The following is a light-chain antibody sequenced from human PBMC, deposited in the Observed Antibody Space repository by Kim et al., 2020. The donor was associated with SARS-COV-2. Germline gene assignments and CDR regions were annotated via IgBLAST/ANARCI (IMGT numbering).Light chain of an antibody. CDR3: TSYAGYNWV. CDR1: SSDIGGNNY. CDR2: EVN. J-gene: IGLJ3*02. Sequence: QSALTQPPSASGSPGQSVTISCTGTSSDIGGNNYVSWYQQHPGKAPKLIIYEVNKRPSGVPDRLSGSKSGNTASLTVSGPQAEDEADYYCTSYAGYNWVFGGGTQLTVL. V-gene: IGLV2-8*01.